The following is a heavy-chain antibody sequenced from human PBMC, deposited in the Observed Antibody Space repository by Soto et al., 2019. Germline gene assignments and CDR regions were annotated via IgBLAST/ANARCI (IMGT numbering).Heavy chain of an antibody. V-gene: IGHV1-3*01. Sequence: ASVKVSFKASGYTFTSYAMHWVRQAPGQRLELMGWINAGNGNTKYSQKFQGRVTITRDTSASTAYMELSSLRSEDTAVYYCARVSAGRWLGYWGQGTLVTAPQ. CDR2: INAGNGNT. D-gene: IGHD6-19*01. CDR1: GYTFTSYA. J-gene: IGHJ4*02. CDR3: ARVSAGRWLGY.